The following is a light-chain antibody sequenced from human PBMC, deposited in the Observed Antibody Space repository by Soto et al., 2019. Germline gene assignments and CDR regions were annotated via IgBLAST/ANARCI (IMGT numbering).Light chain of an antibody. Sequence: EIVLTQSPGTMSLSPGERATLSCRASEFLRSSYLVWYQQKPGQAPRLLIYSASRRATGIPDRFSGSESATEYTLTISTLAPEDFTVYYCQQQRTFGQGTKLEIK. CDR1: EFLRSSY. CDR3: QQQRT. J-gene: IGKJ2*01. V-gene: IGKV3-20*01. CDR2: SAS.